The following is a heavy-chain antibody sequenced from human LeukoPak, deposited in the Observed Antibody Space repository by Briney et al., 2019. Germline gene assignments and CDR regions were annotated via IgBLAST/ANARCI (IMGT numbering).Heavy chain of an antibody. V-gene: IGHV3-11*05. CDR3: ARGIAAPGYDY. CDR1: GFAFTDYY. D-gene: IGHD6-13*01. J-gene: IGHJ4*02. Sequence: GGSLRLSCAASGFAFTDYYMSWIRKAPGKGLEWVSYISSSTSDYTDYADSVKGRFTISRDNAKTSLYLQMNSLRAEDTAIYYCARGIAAPGYDYWGQGILVTVSS. CDR2: ISSSTSDYT.